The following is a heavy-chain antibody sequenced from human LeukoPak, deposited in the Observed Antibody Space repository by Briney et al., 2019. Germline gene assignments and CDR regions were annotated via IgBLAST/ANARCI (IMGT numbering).Heavy chain of an antibody. Sequence: GGSLRLSCAASGFTFSNYAMRWVRQAPGKGLEWVSGISGSGDTTYYADSVKGRFTISRDNSKNTLHLQMNSLRAEDTAVYYCARGGGYGVKIDYWGQGTLVTVSS. J-gene: IGHJ4*02. CDR1: GFTFSNYA. CDR3: ARGGGYGVKIDY. D-gene: IGHD3-10*01. V-gene: IGHV3-23*01. CDR2: ISGSGDTT.